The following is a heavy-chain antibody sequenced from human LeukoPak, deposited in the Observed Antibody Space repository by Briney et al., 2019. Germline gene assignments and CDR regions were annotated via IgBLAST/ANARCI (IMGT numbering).Heavy chain of an antibody. Sequence: ASVKVSCKASGGTFSSYAISWVRQAPGQGLEWMGGIIPIFGTTNYAQKFQGRVTITADESTSTAYMELSSLRFEDTAVYYCASAGEVRRPYWYPDLWGRGTLVTVSS. CDR2: IIPIFGTT. CDR1: GGTFSSYA. D-gene: IGHD3-10*01. V-gene: IGHV1-69*01. J-gene: IGHJ2*01. CDR3: ASAGEVRRPYWYPDL.